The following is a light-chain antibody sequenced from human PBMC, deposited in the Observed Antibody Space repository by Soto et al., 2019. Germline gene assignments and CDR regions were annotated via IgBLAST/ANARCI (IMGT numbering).Light chain of an antibody. Sequence: EVVLTQSPGTLSLSPGDRATLSCRASQSITNNFLAWYQHKPGQAPRLLIYGASSRATGIPDRFSGSGSGTDFTLTISRLEPEDFAAYHCQQYRSSVITFGQGTRLDIK. CDR1: QSITNNF. CDR2: GAS. CDR3: QQYRSSVIT. J-gene: IGKJ5*01. V-gene: IGKV3-20*01.